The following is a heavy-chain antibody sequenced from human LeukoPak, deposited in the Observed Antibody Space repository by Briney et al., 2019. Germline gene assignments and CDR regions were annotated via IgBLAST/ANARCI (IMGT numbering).Heavy chain of an antibody. V-gene: IGHV3-23*01. CDR2: ISGSGRNT. Sequence: PGGSLRLSCAASGFTLRSYAMSWVRQAPGKGLEWVSAISGSGRNTYYADSVKGRFTISRDDSKNTLYLQMNSLRVEDTAVYYCAKPYSGWTSFDYWGQGTLVTVSS. D-gene: IGHD6-19*01. CDR1: GFTLRSYA. J-gene: IGHJ4*02. CDR3: AKPYSGWTSFDY.